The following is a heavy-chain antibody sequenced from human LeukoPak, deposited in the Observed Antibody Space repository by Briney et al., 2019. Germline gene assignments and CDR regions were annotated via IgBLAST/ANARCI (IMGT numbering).Heavy chain of an antibody. CDR3: ARDVDILTGPMRATDY. J-gene: IGHJ4*02. V-gene: IGHV3-23*01. Sequence: PGGSLRLSCAASGFTFSSYAMSWVRQAPGKGLEWVSAISGSGGSTYYADSVKGRFTISRDNSKNTLYLQMNSLRAEDTAVYYCARDVDILTGPMRATDYWGQGTLVTVSS. CDR1: GFTFSSYA. D-gene: IGHD3-9*01. CDR2: ISGSGGST.